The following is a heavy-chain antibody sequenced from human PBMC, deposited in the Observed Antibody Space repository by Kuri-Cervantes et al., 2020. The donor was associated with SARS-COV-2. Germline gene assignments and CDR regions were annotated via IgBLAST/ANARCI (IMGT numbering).Heavy chain of an antibody. V-gene: IGHV4-59*01. CDR2: IYYSGST. CDR1: GGSFSGYY. Sequence: GSLRLSCAVYGGSFSGYYWSWIRQPPGKGLEWIGYIYYSGSTNYNPSLKSRVTISVDTSKNQFSLKLSSVTAADTAVYYCARSYYGSGSPNYYYYYMDVWGKGTTVTVSS. J-gene: IGHJ6*03. CDR3: ARSYYGSGSPNYYYYYMDV. D-gene: IGHD3-10*01.